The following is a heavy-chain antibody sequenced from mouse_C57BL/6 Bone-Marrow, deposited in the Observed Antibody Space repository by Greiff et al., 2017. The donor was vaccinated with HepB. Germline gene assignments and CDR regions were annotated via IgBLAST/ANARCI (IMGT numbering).Heavy chain of an antibody. Sequence: EVKLVESGGGLVKPGGSLKLSCAASGFTFSDYGMHWVRQAPEKGLEWVAYISSGSSTIYYADTVKGRFTISRDNAKNTLFLQMTSLRSEDTAMYYCARDYYYGSSSYWYFDVWGTGTTVTVSS. D-gene: IGHD1-1*01. CDR1: GFTFSDYG. CDR2: ISSGSSTI. CDR3: ARDYYYGSSSYWYFDV. V-gene: IGHV5-17*01. J-gene: IGHJ1*03.